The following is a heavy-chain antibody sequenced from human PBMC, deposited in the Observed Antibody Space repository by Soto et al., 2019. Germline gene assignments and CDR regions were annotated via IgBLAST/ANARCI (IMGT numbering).Heavy chain of an antibody. Sequence: QVQVVESGGGLVKPGGSLRLSCEVSGSSVTDSMSWIRQAPGKGLEWVAYISDRGSTIFYADSVRGRFTISRDSAQNSLFLEMDSLRVDDTAIYYCARVVGLHPHTWFDPWGQGTLVTVSS. J-gene: IGHJ5*02. CDR1: GSSVTDS. CDR3: ARVVGLHPHTWFDP. V-gene: IGHV3-11*01. CDR2: ISDRGSTI.